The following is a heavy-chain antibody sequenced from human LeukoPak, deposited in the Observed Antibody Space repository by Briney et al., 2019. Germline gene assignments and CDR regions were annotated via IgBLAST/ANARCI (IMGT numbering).Heavy chain of an antibody. D-gene: IGHD3-10*01. CDR3: TTKLKYYYGSGSYSNYYGMDV. V-gene: IGHV3-15*01. J-gene: IGHJ6*02. Sequence: GGSLRLSCAASGFTFSNAWMSWVRQAPGKGLEWVGRIKSKTDGGTTDYAAPVKGRFTTSRDHSKNTLYLQMNSLKTEDTAVYYCTTKLKYYYGSGSYSNYYGMDVWGQGTTVTVSS. CDR2: IKSKTDGGTT. CDR1: GFTFSNAW.